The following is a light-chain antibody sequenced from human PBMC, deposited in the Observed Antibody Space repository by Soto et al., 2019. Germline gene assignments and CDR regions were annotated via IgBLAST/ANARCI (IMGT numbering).Light chain of an antibody. CDR3: QQYESTPPT. CDR2: LAS. J-gene: IGKJ2*01. CDR1: QSVLYSSNNKNY. Sequence: DIVMTQSPDSLAVSLGERATINCKSSQSVLYSSNNKNYLAWYQQRPGQPPKLLIYLASTRESGVPDRFSGSGSGTDVTLTITSLQAEDVAVYSCQQYESTPPTFGQGTKLEIK. V-gene: IGKV4-1*01.